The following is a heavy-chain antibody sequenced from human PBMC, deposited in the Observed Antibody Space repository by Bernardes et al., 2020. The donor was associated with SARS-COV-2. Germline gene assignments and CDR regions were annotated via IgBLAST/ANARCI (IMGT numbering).Heavy chain of an antibody. CDR1: GFSLNNYA. D-gene: IGHD1-26*01. V-gene: IGHV3-23*01. J-gene: IGHJ3*02. Sequence: GSLRLSCEASGFSLNNYAMSWVRQAPGKGLEWVSAFRGRGGITYYADSVKGRFTISRDKSKSTLYLQMNSLRVEDTAAYYCAKSLSELLLADAFDIWGQGTMVSVSS. CDR3: AKSLSELLLADAFDI. CDR2: FRGRGGIT.